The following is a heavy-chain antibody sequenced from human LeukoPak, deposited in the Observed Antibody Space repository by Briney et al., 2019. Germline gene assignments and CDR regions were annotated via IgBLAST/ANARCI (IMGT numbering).Heavy chain of an antibody. CDR1: GGPFSSYY. V-gene: IGHV4-34*01. J-gene: IGHJ4*02. D-gene: IGHD6-13*01. Sequence: SETLSLTCAVYGGPFSSYYWSWIRQPPGQGLKWIGEVNRSGNSNYNPSLKSRVTISVDTSRNQISLKLSSVTAADTAVYYCARKIYRGLRAAAAGFFDSWGQGTLVTVSS. CDR3: ARKIYRGLRAAAAGFFDS. CDR2: VNRSGNS.